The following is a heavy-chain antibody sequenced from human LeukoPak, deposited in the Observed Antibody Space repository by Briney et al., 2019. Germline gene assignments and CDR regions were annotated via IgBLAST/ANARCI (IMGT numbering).Heavy chain of an antibody. D-gene: IGHD5-18*01. CDR3: VRYGDY. CDR1: GESLSGYN. CDR2: ISHSGIT. V-gene: IGHV4-34*01. Sequence: PSETLSLTCAVYGESLSGYNWNWIRQPPAKGLEWIAEISHSGITNYNPSLKSRVTISVDTSKNQFSLKLTSVIAADTAVYYCVRYGDYWGQGTLVTVSS. J-gene: IGHJ4*02.